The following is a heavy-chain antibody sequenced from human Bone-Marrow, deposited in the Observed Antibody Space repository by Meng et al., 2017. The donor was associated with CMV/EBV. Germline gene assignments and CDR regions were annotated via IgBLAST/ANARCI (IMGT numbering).Heavy chain of an antibody. J-gene: IGHJ6*02. V-gene: IGHV4-61*05. CDR3: ARVDSSGWYGMDV. CDR1: GGSISSSSYY. Sequence: GSLRLSCTVSGGSISSSSYYWGWIRQPPGKGLEWIGYIYYSGSTSYNPSLQSRVTISVDTSKNQFSLKLSSVTAADTAVYYCARVDSSGWYGMDVWGQGTTVTVSS. D-gene: IGHD6-19*01. CDR2: IYYSGST.